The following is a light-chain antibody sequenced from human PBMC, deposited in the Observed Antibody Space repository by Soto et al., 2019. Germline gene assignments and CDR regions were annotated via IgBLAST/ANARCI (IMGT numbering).Light chain of an antibody. CDR3: QQRSSWPRIT. Sequence: DIQITQSPSTLSASVGDTVTVTCRASQSVSGWLAWYQQKPGKAPKRLIYAASSLQSGVPSRFSGSGSGTEFTLTISSLEPEDFAVYYCQQRSSWPRITFGQGTRLEIK. CDR1: QSVSGW. J-gene: IGKJ5*01. CDR2: AAS. V-gene: IGKV1-5*01.